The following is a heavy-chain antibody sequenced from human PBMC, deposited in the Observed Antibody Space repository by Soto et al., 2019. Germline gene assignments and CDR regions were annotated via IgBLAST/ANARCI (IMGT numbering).Heavy chain of an antibody. CDR1: AGSINSGDYY. J-gene: IGHJ5*02. CDR2: IYYSGTT. V-gene: IGHV4-30-4*01. CDR3: ARAGRRDGNSSPGRFDT. D-gene: IGHD1-1*01. Sequence: PSKTLSLTCSVSAGSINSGDYYWSWIRQPPGKGLEWIGYIYYSGTTYSNPSLKSRVVISVDTSRNQFYLKLNSVTAADTAVYYCARAGRRDGNSSPGRFDTWGQGTLVTVSS.